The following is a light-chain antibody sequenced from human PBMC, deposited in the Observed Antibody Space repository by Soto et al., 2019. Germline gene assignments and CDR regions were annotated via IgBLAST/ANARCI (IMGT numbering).Light chain of an antibody. V-gene: IGLV3-21*01. Sequence: SYELTQPPSVSVAPGETARISCGGNNVGSRSVHWYQQKPGQAPFLVIYYDSDRPSGIPERFSGSNSGNTATLIISRVEAGDAADYYCQVWEATGDQVVFGGGTQLTVL. J-gene: IGLJ2*01. CDR1: NVGSRS. CDR3: QVWEATGDQVV. CDR2: YDS.